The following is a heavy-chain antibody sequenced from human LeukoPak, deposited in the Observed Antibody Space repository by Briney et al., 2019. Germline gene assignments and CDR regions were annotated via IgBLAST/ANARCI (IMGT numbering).Heavy chain of an antibody. CDR3: AKVRGTYSSGYFLDY. CDR1: GFTFDNYA. J-gene: IGHJ4*02. CDR2: ISWNSGYI. Sequence: GRSLRLSCAASGFTFDNYAMHWVRQAPGKGLEWLSIISWNSGYIGYADSVKGRFTISRDNAKKSLDLQMNSLRAEDTAFYYCAKVRGTYSSGYFLDYWGQGTLDTVSS. V-gene: IGHV3-9*01. D-gene: IGHD6-19*01.